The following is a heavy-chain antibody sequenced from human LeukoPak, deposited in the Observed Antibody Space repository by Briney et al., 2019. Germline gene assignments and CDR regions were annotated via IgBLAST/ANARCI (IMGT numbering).Heavy chain of an antibody. D-gene: IGHD3-10*01. J-gene: IGHJ6*04. CDR2: IYTSGST. CDR1: GGSISSGSYY. CDR3: AKLWFGEWGTYGMDV. Sequence: SETLSLTCTVSGGSISSGSYYWSWIRQPAGKGLEWIGRIYTSGSTNYNPSLKSRVTISVDTSKNQFSLKLSSVTAADTAVYYCAKLWFGEWGTYGMDVWGKGTTVTVSS. V-gene: IGHV4-61*02.